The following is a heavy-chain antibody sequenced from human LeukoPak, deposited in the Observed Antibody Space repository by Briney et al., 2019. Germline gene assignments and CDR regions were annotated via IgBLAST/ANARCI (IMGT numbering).Heavy chain of an antibody. CDR2: INHSGST. CDR1: GGSFSGYN. J-gene: IGHJ4*02. Sequence: SETLSLTCAVYGGSFSGYNWSWIRQPPGKGLEWIGEINHSGSTNYNPSLKSRVTISVDTSKNQFSLKLSSVTAADTAVYYCASDLDSSGYYYWGQGTLVTVSS. V-gene: IGHV4-34*01. D-gene: IGHD3-22*01. CDR3: ASDLDSSGYYY.